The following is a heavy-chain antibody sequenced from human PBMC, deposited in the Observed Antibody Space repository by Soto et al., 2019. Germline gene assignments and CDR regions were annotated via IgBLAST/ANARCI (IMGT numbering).Heavy chain of an antibody. J-gene: IGHJ6*02. CDR1: GFTFSSYG. D-gene: IGHD2-2*03. V-gene: IGHV3-30*18. Sequence: PGGSLRLSCAASGFTFSSYGMHWVRQAPGKGLEWVAVISYDGSNKYYADSVKGRFTISRDNSKNTLYLQMNSLRAEDTAVYYCANGCCCLSFFSRGYYYYGMDVWGQGTTVTVSS. CDR3: ANGCCCLSFFSRGYYYYGMDV. CDR2: ISYDGSNK.